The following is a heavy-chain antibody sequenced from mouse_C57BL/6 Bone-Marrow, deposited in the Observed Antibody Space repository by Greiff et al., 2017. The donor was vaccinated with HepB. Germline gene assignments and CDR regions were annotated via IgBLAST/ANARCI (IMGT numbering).Heavy chain of an antibody. CDR2: IRLKSDNYAT. CDR3: TGRITTVVATRYFDV. J-gene: IGHJ1*03. Sequence: EVKLEESGGGLVQPGGSMKLSCVASGFTFSNYWMNWVRQSPEKGLEWVAQIRLKSDNYATHYAESVKGRFTISRDASKSSVYLQMNNLRAEDTGIYYCTGRITTVVATRYFDVWGTGTTVTVSS. V-gene: IGHV6-3*01. D-gene: IGHD1-1*01. CDR1: GFTFSNYW.